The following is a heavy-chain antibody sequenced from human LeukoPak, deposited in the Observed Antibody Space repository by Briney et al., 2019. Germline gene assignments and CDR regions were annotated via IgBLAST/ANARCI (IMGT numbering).Heavy chain of an antibody. CDR2: IYPGDSDT. CDR3: ARPDSSGWYNDAFDI. CDR1: GYRFTSYW. D-gene: IGHD6-19*01. V-gene: IGHV5-51*01. J-gene: IGHJ3*02. Sequence: GESLKISCQGSGYRFTSYWIGWVRQMPGKGLEWMGIIYPGDSDTRYSPSFQGQVTISADKSISTAYLQWSSLKASDTAMYYCARPDSSGWYNDAFDIWGQGTMVTVSS.